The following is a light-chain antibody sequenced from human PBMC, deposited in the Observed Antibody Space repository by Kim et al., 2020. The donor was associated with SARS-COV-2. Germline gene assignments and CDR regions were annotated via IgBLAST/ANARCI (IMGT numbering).Light chain of an antibody. J-gene: IGKJ3*01. CDR2: DAS. CDR1: QSVSNSY. Sequence: EIVLTQSPGTLSLSPGEGATLSCRASQSVSNSYLAWYQQKPGQTPRLLIYDASTRATGIPDRFSGSGSGTDFTLTINRVEPEDFAVYYCQQYGSSLFTFGPGTKVDIK. V-gene: IGKV3-20*01. CDR3: QQYGSSLFT.